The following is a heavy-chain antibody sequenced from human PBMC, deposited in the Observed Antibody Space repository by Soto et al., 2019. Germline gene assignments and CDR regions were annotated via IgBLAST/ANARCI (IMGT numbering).Heavy chain of an antibody. Sequence: GGSLRLSCVVSGFTFSKYSMNWVRQGPGKGLEWVSAISSGSEYTFYADSVEGRFIISRDNAKDSVYLEMNSLRVEATAVYYCAGGGQLDPWDHGTLVTVSS. D-gene: IGHD3-16*01. CDR1: GFTFSKYS. CDR3: AGGGQLDP. J-gene: IGHJ5*02. CDR2: ISSGSEYT. V-gene: IGHV3-21*01.